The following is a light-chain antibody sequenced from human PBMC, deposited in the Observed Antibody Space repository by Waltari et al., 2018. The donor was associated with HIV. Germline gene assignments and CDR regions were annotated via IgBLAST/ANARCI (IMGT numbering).Light chain of an antibody. CDR1: SSNVGKNY. J-gene: IGLJ6*01. V-gene: IGLV1-47*01. CDR3: ASWDDALSSWL. Sequence: QSGLRQPPSTSRPPGQRVVISCSGSSSNVGKNYVSWFQPLPGAAPRLLIDRNDRRPSGVPDLFTAANSGTSASLVFSGLRSDDEADYFCASWDDALSSWLFGGGTKLTVL. CDR2: RND.